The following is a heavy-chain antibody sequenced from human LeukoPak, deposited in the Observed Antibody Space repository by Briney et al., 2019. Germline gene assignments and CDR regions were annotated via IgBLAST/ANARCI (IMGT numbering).Heavy chain of an antibody. V-gene: IGHV4-30-2*01. D-gene: IGHD5-18*01. J-gene: IGHJ6*04. Sequence: PSETLSLTCTVSGGSISSGGYYWSWIRQPPGKGLEWIGYIYHSGSTYYNPSLKSRVTISVDRSKNQFSLKLSSVTAADTAVYYCARATAMVHGMDVWGKGTTVTVSS. CDR2: IYHSGST. CDR1: GGSISSGGYY. CDR3: ARATAMVHGMDV.